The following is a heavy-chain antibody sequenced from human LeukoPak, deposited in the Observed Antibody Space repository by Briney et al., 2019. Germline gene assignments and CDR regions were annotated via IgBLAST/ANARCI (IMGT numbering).Heavy chain of an antibody. CDR1: GGTLSSYA. Sequence: SVKVSCKASGGTLSSYAISWVRQAPGQGLEWLGGIIPIFGTANYAQKFQGRVTITTDESTSTAYMELSSLRSEDTAVYYCARDMGAPSGWFDPWGQGTLVTVSS. CDR3: ARDMGAPSGWFDP. J-gene: IGHJ5*02. D-gene: IGHD3-10*01. V-gene: IGHV1-69*05. CDR2: IIPIFGTA.